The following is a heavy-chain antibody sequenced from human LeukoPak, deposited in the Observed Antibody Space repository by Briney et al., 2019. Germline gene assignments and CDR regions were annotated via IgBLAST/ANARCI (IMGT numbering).Heavy chain of an antibody. J-gene: IGHJ4*02. V-gene: IGHV3-33*01. CDR2: IWYDGNNK. Sequence: GGSLRLSCEASGFTFSHFAMHWVRQAPGKGLEWVAIIWYDGNNKYYADSVKGRFTISRENSKHKLYMQMNSLRADAGDVYYCARDLGTLGTALTETTLGGSFDYWGQGTLVTVSS. CDR1: GFTFSHFA. D-gene: IGHD1-20*01. CDR3: ARDLGTLGTALTETTLGGSFDY.